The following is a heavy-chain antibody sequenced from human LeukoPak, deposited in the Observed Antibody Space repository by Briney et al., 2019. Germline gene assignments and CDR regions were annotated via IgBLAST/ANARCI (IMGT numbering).Heavy chain of an antibody. J-gene: IGHJ6*03. CDR2: INPSGGNT. D-gene: IGHD4-17*01. CDR1: GYTFTSYY. CDR3: ARDRGGDYGRGRYYDYDYMDV. Sequence: ASVKVSCKASGYTFTSYYMHWVRQAPGQGLEWMGIINPSGGNTIYAQKFQGRVTMTRDTSTNTVYMEMSSLRPEDTAVYYCARDRGGDYGRGRYYDYDYMDVWGKGTTVTVSS. V-gene: IGHV1-46*01.